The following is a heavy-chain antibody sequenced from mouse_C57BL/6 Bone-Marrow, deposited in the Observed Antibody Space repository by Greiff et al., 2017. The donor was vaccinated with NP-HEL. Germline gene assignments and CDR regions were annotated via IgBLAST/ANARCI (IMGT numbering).Heavy chain of an antibody. D-gene: IGHD1-1*01. J-gene: IGHJ4*01. CDR2: IDPSDSYT. V-gene: IGHV1-69*01. CDR1: GYTFTSYW. Sequence: VQLQQPGAELVMPGASVKLSCKASGYTFTSYWMHWVKQRPGQGLEWIGEIDPSDSYTNYNQKFKGKSTLTVDKSSSTAYMQLSSLTSDDSAVYYCARDYYGSNYAMDYWGQGTSVTVSS. CDR3: ARDYYGSNYAMDY.